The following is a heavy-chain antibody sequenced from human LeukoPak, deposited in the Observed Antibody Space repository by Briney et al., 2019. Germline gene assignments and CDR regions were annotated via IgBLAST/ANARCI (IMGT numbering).Heavy chain of an antibody. Sequence: SETLSLTCTVSGGSISSSSYYWGWIRQPPGKGLEWIGSIYYSGSTYYNPSLKSRVTISVDTSKNQFSLKLSSVTAADTAVYYCAREKYGNVGGWFDPWGQGTLVTVSS. D-gene: IGHD3-16*01. CDR2: IYYSGST. CDR1: GGSISSSSYY. V-gene: IGHV4-39*02. J-gene: IGHJ5*02. CDR3: AREKYGNVGGWFDP.